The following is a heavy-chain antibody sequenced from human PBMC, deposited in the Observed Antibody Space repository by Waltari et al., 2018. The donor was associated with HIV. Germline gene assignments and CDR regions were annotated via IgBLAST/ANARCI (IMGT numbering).Heavy chain of an antibody. D-gene: IGHD1-26*01. Sequence: QVQLVQSGAEVKKPGASVKVSCKASVYTFTSYAMHWVRQAPGQRLEWMGWINAGNGNTKYSQKFQGRVTITRDTSASTAYMELSSLRSEDTAVYYCARGSGGKNAFDIWGQGTMVTVSS. V-gene: IGHV1-3*01. CDR2: INAGNGNT. CDR1: VYTFTSYA. CDR3: ARGSGGKNAFDI. J-gene: IGHJ3*02.